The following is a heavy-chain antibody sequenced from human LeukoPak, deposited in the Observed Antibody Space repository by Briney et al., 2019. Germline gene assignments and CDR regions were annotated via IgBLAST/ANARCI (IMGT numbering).Heavy chain of an antibody. J-gene: IGHJ4*02. Sequence: HPGGSLRLSCAASGFTFSSYAMHWIRQAPGKGLEYVSAISTNGDDTYHANSVQGRFSISSDNSKNTLYLQMGSLRAEDMAVYYCARAFNYGFSGYGFDYWGQGALVTVSS. CDR3: ARAFNYGFSGYGFDY. D-gene: IGHD3-22*01. CDR2: ISTNGDDT. V-gene: IGHV3-64*01. CDR1: GFTFSSYA.